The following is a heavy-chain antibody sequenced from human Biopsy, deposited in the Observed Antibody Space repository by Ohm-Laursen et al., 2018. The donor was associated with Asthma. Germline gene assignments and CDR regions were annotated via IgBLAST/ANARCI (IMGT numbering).Heavy chain of an antibody. V-gene: IGHV3-30*18. CDR2: IWYDGSNK. CDR3: AKESGSNYAFDI. J-gene: IGHJ3*02. CDR1: GFTFGDYW. Sequence: SLRLSCTASGFTFGDYWMSWVRQAPGKGLEWVAVIWYDGSNKYYADSVKGRFTISRDNSKNTLYLQMNSLRAEDTAVYYCAKESGSNYAFDIWGQGTMVTVSS. D-gene: IGHD1-1*01.